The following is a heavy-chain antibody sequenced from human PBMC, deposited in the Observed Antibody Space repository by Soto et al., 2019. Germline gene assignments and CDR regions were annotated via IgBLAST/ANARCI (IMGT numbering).Heavy chain of an antibody. D-gene: IGHD1-26*01. Sequence: EVQLVESGGGLVQPGGSLRLSCAASGFTFSAYWMYWVRQAPGKGLVWVSRINGGGSTTSYADSVKGRFTVSRDNAKNTLYLQMNRLRAEDTAVDFWGRGGAHYNGSYRTIDYWGQGTLVTVSS. CDR2: INGGGSTT. CDR3: GRGGAHYNGSYRTIDY. CDR1: GFTFSAYW. V-gene: IGHV3-74*01. J-gene: IGHJ4*02.